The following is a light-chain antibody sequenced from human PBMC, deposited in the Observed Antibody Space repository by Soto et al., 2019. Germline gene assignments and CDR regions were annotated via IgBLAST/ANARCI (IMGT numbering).Light chain of an antibody. CDR1: SGSIASNY. CDR2: EDN. V-gene: IGLV6-57*04. Sequence: NFMLTQPHSMSESPGKTVTISCTRSSGSIASNYVQWYQQRPGSVPTTVIYEDNQRPSVVPDRFSGSVDSSSNSASLTISGLETEDEADYYCQSYDNSSYVFGTGTKLTVL. CDR3: QSYDNSSYV. J-gene: IGLJ1*01.